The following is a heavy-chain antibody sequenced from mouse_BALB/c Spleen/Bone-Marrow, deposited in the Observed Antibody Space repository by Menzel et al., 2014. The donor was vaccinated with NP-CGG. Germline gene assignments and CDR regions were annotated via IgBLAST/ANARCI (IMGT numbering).Heavy chain of an antibody. V-gene: IGHV1-20*02. J-gene: IGHJ1*01. Sequence: EVKLMESAPELVKPGASVKMSCKASGYSFTGYFMNWGMQSHGKSLEWIGRINPYNGDTFYNQKFKGKATLTVDESSSTAHMELRSLASEDAAVYYCTRVTTDWYFDVWGAGTTVTVSS. D-gene: IGHD1-1*01. CDR2: INPYNGDT. CDR1: GYSFTGYF. CDR3: TRVTTDWYFDV.